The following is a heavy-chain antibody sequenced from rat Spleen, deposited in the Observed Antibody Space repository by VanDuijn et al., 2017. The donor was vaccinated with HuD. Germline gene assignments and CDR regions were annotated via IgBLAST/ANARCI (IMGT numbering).Heavy chain of an antibody. J-gene: IGHJ2*01. D-gene: IGHD1-2*01. V-gene: IGHV5-7*01. Sequence: EVQLVESGGGLVQPGRSMKLSCAASGFTFSNYDMAWVRQAPKKGLEWVATISYDGSSTNYRDSVKGRFTISRDNAKSTLYLQMDSLRSEDTATYYCARPYSSSYWGQGVMVTVSS. CDR3: ARPYSSSY. CDR2: ISYDGSST. CDR1: GFTFSNYD.